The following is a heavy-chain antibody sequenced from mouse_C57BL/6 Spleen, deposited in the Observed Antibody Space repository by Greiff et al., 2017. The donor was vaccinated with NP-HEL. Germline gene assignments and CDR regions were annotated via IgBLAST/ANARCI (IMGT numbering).Heavy chain of an antibody. CDR1: GFTFSDYG. J-gene: IGHJ3*01. V-gene: IGHV5-17*01. D-gene: IGHD2-1*01. CDR3: GRGDYYVAY. CDR2: ISSGSSTI. Sequence: EVQLVESGGGLVKPGGSLKLSCAASGFTFSDYGMHWVRQAPEKGLEWVAYISSGSSTIYYADTVKGRFTISRDNAKNTLFLQMTSLRSEDTAMYYCGRGDYYVAYWGQGTLVTVSA.